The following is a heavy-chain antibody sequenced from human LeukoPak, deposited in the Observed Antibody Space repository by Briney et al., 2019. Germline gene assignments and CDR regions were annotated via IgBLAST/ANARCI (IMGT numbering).Heavy chain of an antibody. D-gene: IGHD4-11*01. Sequence: GSSLKVSCKASGGTFSSYAISWVREAPGQGLEWMGGGVPIFGTANYAQKFQGRVTITADESTSTAYMELSSLRSEDTAVYYCARDPITVTTGGRYYYYGMDVWGKGTTVTVSS. J-gene: IGHJ6*04. V-gene: IGHV1-69*01. CDR3: ARDPITVTTGGRYYYYGMDV. CDR1: GGTFSSYA. CDR2: GVPIFGTA.